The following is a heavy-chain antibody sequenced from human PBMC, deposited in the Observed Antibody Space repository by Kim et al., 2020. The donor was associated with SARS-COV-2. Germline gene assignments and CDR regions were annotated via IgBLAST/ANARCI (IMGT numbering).Heavy chain of an antibody. Sequence: GGSLRLSCAASGFTFSSYSMNWVRQAPGKGLEWVSYISSSSSTIYYADSVKGRFTISRDNAKNSLYLQMNSLRDEDTAVYYCARESQARGIAAAVLYYYYYYGMDVWGQGTTVTVSS. V-gene: IGHV3-48*02. CDR3: ARESQARGIAAAVLYYYYYYGMDV. CDR2: ISSSSSTI. CDR1: GFTFSSYS. J-gene: IGHJ6*02. D-gene: IGHD6-13*01.